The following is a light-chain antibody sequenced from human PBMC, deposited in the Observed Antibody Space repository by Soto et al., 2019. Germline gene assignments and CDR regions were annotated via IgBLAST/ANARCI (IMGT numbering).Light chain of an antibody. CDR2: WAS. CDR1: QSLLYNSNNKNY. J-gene: IGKJ2*01. V-gene: IGKV4-1*01. Sequence: DIVMTQSPDSLAVSLGERATINCKSSQSLLYNSNNKNYLAWYQQKPGQPPKLLIYWASTRESGVPDRFSGRGSGTDFILNISSLQAEDVAVYYCQQYYSIPYTFGQGTKLEIK. CDR3: QQYYSIPYT.